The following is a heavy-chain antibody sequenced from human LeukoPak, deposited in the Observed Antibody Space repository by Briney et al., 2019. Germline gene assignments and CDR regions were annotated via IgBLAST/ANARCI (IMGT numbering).Heavy chain of an antibody. CDR1: GFTFSGYS. CDR2: ISSSSSYI. CDR3: ARAILGGTIFDIVVVPAAPDY. Sequence: GGSLRLSCAASGFTFSGYSINWVRQSPGEGLEWVSSISSSSSYIYYADSVKGRFTISRDNAKNSLYLQMNSLRAEDTAVYYCARAILGGTIFDIVVVPAAPDYWGQGTLVTVSS. D-gene: IGHD2-2*01. V-gene: IGHV3-21*01. J-gene: IGHJ4*02.